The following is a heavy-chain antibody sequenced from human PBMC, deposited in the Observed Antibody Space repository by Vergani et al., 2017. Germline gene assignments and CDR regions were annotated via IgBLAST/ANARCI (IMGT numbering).Heavy chain of an antibody. CDR1: GAAIKDFY. CDR3: VSDSWRSDRREVYWFDT. V-gene: IGHV4-59*01. J-gene: IGHJ5*02. Sequence: QVQLQESGPGLVKPSETLSLTCTVSGAAIKDFYWSWFRQPPGKGLEWIGYVYYTGSTTYNPSLKSRVTISVDTSNNQFSLRMTSLTAAATAIYSCVSDSWRSDRREVYWFDTWGQGTLVSVSS. CDR2: VYYTGST. D-gene: IGHD3-3*01.